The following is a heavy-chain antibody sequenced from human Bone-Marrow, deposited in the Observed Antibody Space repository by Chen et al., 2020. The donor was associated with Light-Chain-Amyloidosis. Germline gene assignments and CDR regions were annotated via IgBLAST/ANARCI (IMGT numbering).Heavy chain of an antibody. CDR1: GGSISSSSYY. CDR2: IYYSGST. V-gene: IGHV4-39*01. Sequence: QLQLQESGPGLVKPSETLSLTCTVSGGSISSSSYYWGWIRQPPGKGLEWSGSIYYSGSTYYNPALKSRVTISVDTSKNQFSLKLSSVTAADTAVYYCARFAIFGVVLGFDYWGQGTLVTVSS. CDR3: ARFAIFGVVLGFDY. D-gene: IGHD3-3*01. J-gene: IGHJ4*02.